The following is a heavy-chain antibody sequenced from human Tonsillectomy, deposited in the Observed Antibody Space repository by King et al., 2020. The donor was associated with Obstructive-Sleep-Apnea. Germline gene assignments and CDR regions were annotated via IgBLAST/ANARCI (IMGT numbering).Heavy chain of an antibody. CDR2: IYWNDDK. V-gene: IGHV2-5*01. J-gene: IGHJ4*02. CDR1: GFSLNTSGVG. CDR3: AHRGPLGWSYYFDY. D-gene: IGHD6-19*01. Sequence: TLKESGPTLVKPTQTLTLTCTFSGFSLNTSGVGVGWIRQPPGTALEWLALIYWNDDKRYSPSLKSSLTITKDTSKNQVVLTMINMDPVDTATYYCAHRGPLGWSYYFDYWGQGTLVTVSS.